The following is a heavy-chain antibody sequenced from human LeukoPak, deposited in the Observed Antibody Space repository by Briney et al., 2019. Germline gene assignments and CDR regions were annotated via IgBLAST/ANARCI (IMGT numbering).Heavy chain of an antibody. CDR1: GGSISSSSYY. V-gene: IGHV4-39*07. D-gene: IGHD3-10*01. CDR3: ARGGASLLWFGELPPPYYFDY. J-gene: IGHJ4*02. Sequence: PSETLSPTCSVSGGSISSSSYYWGWIRQPPGKGLEWIGSIYYSGSTYYNPSLKSRVTISVDTSKNQFSLKLSSVTAADTAVYYCARGGASLLWFGELPPPYYFDYWGQGTLVTVSS. CDR2: IYYSGST.